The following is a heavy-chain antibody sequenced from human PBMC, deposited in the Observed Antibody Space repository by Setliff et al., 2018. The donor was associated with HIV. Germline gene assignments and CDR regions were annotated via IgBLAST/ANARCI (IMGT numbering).Heavy chain of an antibody. V-gene: IGHV4-39*07. D-gene: IGHD2-15*01. J-gene: IGHJ6*02. CDR3: ATLAVDRLRVGDYYYYNLDV. CDR2: IHYDGRT. CDR1: GGSIRTGAYY. Sequence: SETLSLTCTVSGGSIRTGAYYWGWIRQPPGKGLEWIGSIHYDGRTFYKPSLKSRLTISVDTSKNQFSLSLNSVTAADTAVYFCATLAVDRLRVGDYYYYNLDVWGQGTTVTVSS.